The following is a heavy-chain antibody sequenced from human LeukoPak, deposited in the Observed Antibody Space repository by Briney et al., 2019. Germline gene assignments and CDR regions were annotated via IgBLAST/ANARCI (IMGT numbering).Heavy chain of an antibody. CDR2: IYTSGST. Sequence: SETLSLTCTVSGGSISSYYWSWIRQPARKGLAWIGRIYTSGSTNYNPSLKSRVTMSVDTSKNQFSLKLSSVTAADTAVYYCARDSGSGWYDWFDPWGQGTLVTVSS. D-gene: IGHD6-19*01. CDR3: ARDSGSGWYDWFDP. CDR1: GGSISSYY. V-gene: IGHV4-4*07. J-gene: IGHJ5*02.